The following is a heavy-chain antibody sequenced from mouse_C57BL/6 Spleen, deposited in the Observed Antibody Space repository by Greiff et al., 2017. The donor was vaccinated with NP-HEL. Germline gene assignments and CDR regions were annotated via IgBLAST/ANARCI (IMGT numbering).Heavy chain of an antibody. CDR2: ISSGSSTI. CDR3: ARSGYGNFYYYAMDY. Sequence: EVQGVESGGGLVKPGGSLKLSCAASGFTFSDYGMHWVRQAPETGLEWVAYISSGSSTIYYADTVKGRFTISRDNAKNTLFLQMTSLRSEDTAMYYCARSGYGNFYYYAMDYWGQGTSVTVSS. J-gene: IGHJ4*01. V-gene: IGHV5-17*01. D-gene: IGHD2-10*02. CDR1: GFTFSDYG.